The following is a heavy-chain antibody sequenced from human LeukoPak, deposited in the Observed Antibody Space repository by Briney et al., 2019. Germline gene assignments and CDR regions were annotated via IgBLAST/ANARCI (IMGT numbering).Heavy chain of an antibody. D-gene: IGHD1-26*01. Sequence: ASVKVSCKASGYTFTSYYMHWVRQAPGQGLEWMGIINPSGGSTSYAQKFQGRVTMTRDTSTSTVYMELSSLRSEDTAVYYCARERVGIYYYYGMDVWGQGTTVTVSS. CDR1: GYTFTSYY. V-gene: IGHV1-46*01. CDR2: INPSGGST. CDR3: ARERVGIYYYYGMDV. J-gene: IGHJ6*02.